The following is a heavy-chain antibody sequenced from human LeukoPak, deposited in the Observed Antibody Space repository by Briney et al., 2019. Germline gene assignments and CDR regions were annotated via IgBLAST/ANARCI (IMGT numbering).Heavy chain of an antibody. CDR3: AKGALSDSSGYYWVDY. D-gene: IGHD3-22*01. Sequence: PGGSLRLSCAASGFTFSSYGMHWVRQAPGKGLEWVAVISYDGSNKYYADSVKGRFTISRDNSKNTLYLQMNSLRAEDTAVYYCAKGALSDSSGYYWVDYWGQGTLVTVSS. CDR2: ISYDGSNK. V-gene: IGHV3-30*18. J-gene: IGHJ4*02. CDR1: GFTFSSYG.